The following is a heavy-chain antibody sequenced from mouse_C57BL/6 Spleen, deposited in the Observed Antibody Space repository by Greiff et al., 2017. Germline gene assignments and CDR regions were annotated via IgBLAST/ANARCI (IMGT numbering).Heavy chain of an antibody. J-gene: IGHJ2*01. CDR2: FYPGSGSI. CDR1: GYTFTEYT. D-gene: IGHD2-3*01. CDR3: ARHDYDGYYVPYYFDY. Sequence: QVQLQQSGAELVKPGASVKLSCKASGYTFTEYTIHWVKQRSGQGLEWIGWFYPGSGSIKYNEKFKDKATLTADKSSSTVYMELSRLTSEDSTVYFCARHDYDGYYVPYYFDYWGQGTTLTVSS. V-gene: IGHV1-62-2*01.